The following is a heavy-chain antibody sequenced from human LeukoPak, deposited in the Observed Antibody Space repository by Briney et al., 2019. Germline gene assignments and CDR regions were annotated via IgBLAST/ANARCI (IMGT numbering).Heavy chain of an antibody. CDR1: GGTFSSYA. V-gene: IGHV1-69*06. J-gene: IGHJ2*01. Sequence: ASVKVSCKASGGTFSSYAISWVRQAPGQGLEWMGGIIPIFGTTNYAQKFRGRVTITADKSTSTAYMELSSLRSEDTAVYYCARFPFGELFEPRENWYFDLWGRGTLVTVSS. CDR3: ARFPFGELFEPRENWYFDL. D-gene: IGHD3-10*01. CDR2: IIPIFGTT.